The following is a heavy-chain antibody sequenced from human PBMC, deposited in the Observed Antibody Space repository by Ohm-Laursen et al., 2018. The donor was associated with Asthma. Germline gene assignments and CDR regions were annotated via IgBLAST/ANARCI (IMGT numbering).Heavy chain of an antibody. Sequence: SLRLSCTASGFTFSSYSMNWVRQAPGKGLEWVSYISSSSSTIYYADSVKGRFTISRDNAKNSLYLQMNSLRDEDTAVYYCARVLSGSYYLPVSVDYWGQGTLVTVSS. J-gene: IGHJ4*02. CDR2: ISSSSSTI. CDR3: ARVLSGSYYLPVSVDY. V-gene: IGHV3-48*02. D-gene: IGHD1-26*01. CDR1: GFTFSSYS.